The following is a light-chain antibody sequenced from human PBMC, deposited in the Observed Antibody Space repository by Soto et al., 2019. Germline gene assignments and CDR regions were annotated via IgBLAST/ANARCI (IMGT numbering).Light chain of an antibody. CDR3: QQHSQWPIT. CDR2: YIS. V-gene: IGKV3-15*01. Sequence: EIVMTQSPGTLSLSPGETATLSCRASQTIGRNYLAWYQQKPGQAPRLLIYYISTRAADIPARFSGSGSGTDFTLPIRRLQSEDSGVYYCQQHSQWPITFGQGTRLEIK. CDR1: QTIGRN. J-gene: IGKJ5*01.